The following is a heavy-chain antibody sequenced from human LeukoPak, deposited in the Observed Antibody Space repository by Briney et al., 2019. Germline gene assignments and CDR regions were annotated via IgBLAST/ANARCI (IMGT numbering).Heavy chain of an antibody. J-gene: IGHJ4*02. CDR3: ARLRVPYSYGYDY. V-gene: IGHV4-39*01. Sequence: KTSETLSLTCTVSGGSISSSSYYWGWIRQPPGKGLEWIGSIYYSGSTYYNPSLKSRVTISVDTSKNQFSLKLSSVTAADTAVYYCARLRVPYSYGYDYWGQGTLVTVSS. CDR1: GGSISSSSYY. CDR2: IYYSGST. D-gene: IGHD5-18*01.